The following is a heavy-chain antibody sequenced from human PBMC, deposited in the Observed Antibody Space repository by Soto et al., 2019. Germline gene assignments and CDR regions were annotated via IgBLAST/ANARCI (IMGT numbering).Heavy chain of an antibody. V-gene: IGHV3-66*01. D-gene: IGHD2-2*01. CDR2: IYIGGGT. Sequence: GGALRLSCAASGFAVGSNYMSWGRPAPGKGLEWVSLIYIGGGTHYADSVKGRFTISRDNSKNTLYLQMNSLRAEDTAVYHCTRGFCNSSSCYANWFDPWGQGTLVTVSS. CDR3: TRGFCNSSSCYANWFDP. CDR1: GFAVGSNY. J-gene: IGHJ5*02.